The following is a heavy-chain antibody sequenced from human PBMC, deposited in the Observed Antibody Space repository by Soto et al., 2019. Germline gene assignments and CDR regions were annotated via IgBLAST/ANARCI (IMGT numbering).Heavy chain of an antibody. V-gene: IGHV1-2*02. CDR3: ARERRLSSSWDLDY. J-gene: IGHJ4*02. D-gene: IGHD6-13*01. CDR1: GYTFTGYY. CDR2: INPNSGGT. Sequence: ASVKVSCKASGYTFTGYYMHWVRQAPGQGLEWMGWINPNSGGTNYAQKFQGRVAMTRDTSISTAYMELSRLRSDDTAVYYCARERRLSSSWDLDYWGQGTLVTVSS.